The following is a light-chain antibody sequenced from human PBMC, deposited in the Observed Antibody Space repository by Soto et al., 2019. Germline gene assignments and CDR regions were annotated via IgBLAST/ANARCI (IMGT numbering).Light chain of an antibody. J-gene: IGLJ3*02. Sequence: QPVLTQPPSASGTPGQRVIISCSGSSSNVGSNNVNWYQQVPGTAPKVLIFANNQRPSGVPDRFSGSKSGTSASLAISGLQSEDEADYYCAAWDSSLNGWLFGGGTKVTVL. CDR2: ANN. V-gene: IGLV1-44*01. CDR3: AAWDSSLNGWL. CDR1: SSNVGSNN.